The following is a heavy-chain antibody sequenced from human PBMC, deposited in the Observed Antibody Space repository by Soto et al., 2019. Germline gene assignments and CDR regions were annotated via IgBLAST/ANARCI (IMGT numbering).Heavy chain of an antibody. Sequence: EVQLLESGGGLVQPGGSLRLSCVASVFSFSSYAMVWVRQAPGKGLEWVSVISARGGSSYFADTVKGPFTISRDNSKNLLSLEMNSLRAEDTAIYFCAKGSIEYSASVDNWGQGTLVLVSS. CDR2: ISARGGSS. CDR1: VFSFSSYA. J-gene: IGHJ4*02. CDR3: AKGSIEYSASVDN. V-gene: IGHV3-23*01. D-gene: IGHD5-12*01.